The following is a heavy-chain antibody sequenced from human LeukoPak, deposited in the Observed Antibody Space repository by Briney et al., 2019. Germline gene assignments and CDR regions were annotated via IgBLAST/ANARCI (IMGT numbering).Heavy chain of an antibody. CDR3: AGDIVVVPAAPTNWFDP. Sequence: PSQTLSLTCTVSGGSISSGSYYWGWIRQPAGKGLEWIGRIYTSGSTNYNPSLKSRVTISVDTSKNQFSLKLSSVTAADTAVYYCAGDIVVVPAAPTNWFDPWGQGTLVTVSS. D-gene: IGHD2-2*01. CDR2: IYTSGST. CDR1: GGSISSGSYY. V-gene: IGHV4-61*02. J-gene: IGHJ5*02.